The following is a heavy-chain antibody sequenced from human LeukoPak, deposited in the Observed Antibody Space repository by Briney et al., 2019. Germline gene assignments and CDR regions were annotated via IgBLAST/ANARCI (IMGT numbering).Heavy chain of an antibody. D-gene: IGHD1-1*01. V-gene: IGHV3-48*01. Sequence: GGSLRLSCAASGFTFSSYIMNWVRQAPGKGLERVSYISSSSTTIYYADSVKGRFTISRDNAKNSLYLQMNSLRAEDTAVYYCARDINWNNYYGMDVWGQGTTVTVSS. J-gene: IGHJ6*02. CDR2: ISSSSTTI. CDR1: GFTFSSYI. CDR3: ARDINWNNYYGMDV.